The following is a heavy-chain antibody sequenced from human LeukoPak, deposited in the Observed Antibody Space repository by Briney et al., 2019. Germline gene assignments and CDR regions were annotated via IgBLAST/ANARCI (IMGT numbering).Heavy chain of an antibody. CDR1: GGTFSSYA. Sequence: SVKVSCKASGGTFSSYAISWVQQAPGQGLEWMGGIIPIFGTANYAQKFQGRVTITADESTSTAYMELSSLRSEDTAVYYCARDQVAYEPLLTTVGFDYWGQGTLVTVSS. D-gene: IGHD4-23*01. CDR2: IIPIFGTA. J-gene: IGHJ4*02. V-gene: IGHV1-69*13. CDR3: ARDQVAYEPLLTTVGFDY.